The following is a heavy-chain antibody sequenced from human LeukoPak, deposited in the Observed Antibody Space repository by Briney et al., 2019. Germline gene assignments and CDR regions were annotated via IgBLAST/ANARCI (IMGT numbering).Heavy chain of an antibody. V-gene: IGHV4-30-4*08. CDR1: GGSISSGDYY. Sequence: PSETLSLTCTVSGGSISSGDYYWSWIRQPPGKGLGWIGYIYYSGTTYYNPSLKSRVTISVDTSKNQFSLKLSSVTAADTAVYCCATGGGIRSSGGAASIDYWGQGTLVTVSS. J-gene: IGHJ4*02. CDR3: ATGGGIRSSGGAASIDY. D-gene: IGHD1-26*01. CDR2: IYYSGTT.